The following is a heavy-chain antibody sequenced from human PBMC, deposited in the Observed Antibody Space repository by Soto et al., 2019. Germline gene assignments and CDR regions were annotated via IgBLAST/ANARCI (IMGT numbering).Heavy chain of an antibody. D-gene: IGHD5-12*01. CDR2: IYYSGST. J-gene: IGHJ6*03. Sequence: SETLSLTCTVSGGSISSYYWSWIRQPPGKGLEWIGYIYYSGSTNYNPSLKSRVTISVDTSKNQFSLKLSSVTAADTAVYYCARVGARGGYNPYYYMDVWGKGTTVTVSS. V-gene: IGHV4-59*01. CDR1: GGSISSYY. CDR3: ARVGARGGYNPYYYMDV.